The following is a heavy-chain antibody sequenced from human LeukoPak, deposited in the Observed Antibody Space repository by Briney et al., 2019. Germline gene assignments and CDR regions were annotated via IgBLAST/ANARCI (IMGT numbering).Heavy chain of an antibody. D-gene: IGHD3-22*01. J-gene: IGHJ1*01. CDR2: ILPIFGTE. CDR1: GGTFSSYA. Sequence: ASVKVSCKASGGTFSSYAISWVRQAPGQGLEWMGRILPIFGTENYAQKFQGRVTITTDESTSTAYLELSSLRSEDTVVSYCAREAYYYDSSGYYYVKLAEYFQHWGQGTLATVSS. V-gene: IGHV1-69*05. CDR3: AREAYYYDSSGYYYVKLAEYFQH.